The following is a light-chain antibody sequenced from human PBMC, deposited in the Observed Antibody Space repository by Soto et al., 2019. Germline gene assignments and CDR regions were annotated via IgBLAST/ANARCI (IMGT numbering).Light chain of an antibody. Sequence: EIVMTQSPATLSVSPGERITLSCRASQSITTSLAWYQQKPGQAPRLLIYGASTRATNVLARFSGSGSGTDFSLTISSLQSEDYSVYFCQQYTDWPTFGQGTRVEIK. CDR3: QQYTDWPT. V-gene: IGKV3-15*01. CDR1: QSITTS. CDR2: GAS. J-gene: IGKJ1*01.